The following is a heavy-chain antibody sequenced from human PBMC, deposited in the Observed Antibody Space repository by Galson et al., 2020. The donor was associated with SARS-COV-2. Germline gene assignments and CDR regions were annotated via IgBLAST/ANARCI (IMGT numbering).Heavy chain of an antibody. D-gene: IGHD3-16*02. CDR1: GFSFRKYA. CDR2: IENGGSRS. V-gene: IGHV3-23*03. Sequence: GESLKIPCVGSGFSFRKYAMHWVRQAPGKGLEWVSVIENGGSRSLYSDSVKDRFITSRDNSRNTLYLQMNSLRSEDTARYYCVTSSGDFSDLSDPFHTWGQGTLGTGSS. CDR3: VTSSGDFSDLSDPFHT. J-gene: IGHJ4*03.